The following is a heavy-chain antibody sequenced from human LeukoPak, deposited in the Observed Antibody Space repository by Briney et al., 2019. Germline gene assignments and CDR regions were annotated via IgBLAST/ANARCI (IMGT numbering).Heavy chain of an antibody. J-gene: IGHJ4*02. Sequence: PSETLSLTCTVSGGSISSGGYYWSWIRQHPGKGLEWIGYIYYSGSTYYNPSLKSRVTISVDTSKNQFSLKLSSVTAADTAVYYCARPRSGSYYTFDYWGQGTLVTVSS. D-gene: IGHD3-10*01. V-gene: IGHV4-31*03. CDR2: IYYSGST. CDR3: ARPRSGSYYTFDY. CDR1: GGSISSGGYY.